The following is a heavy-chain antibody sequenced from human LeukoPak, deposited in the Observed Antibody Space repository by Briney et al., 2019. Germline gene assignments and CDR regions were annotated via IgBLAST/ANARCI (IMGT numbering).Heavy chain of an antibody. CDR3: AREDRITIVRGVEITWTSYFEY. CDR1: GFTFSDYY. D-gene: IGHD3-10*01. CDR2: ISSNGSTI. Sequence: GGSLRLSCAVSGFTFSDYYVSWIRQAPGKGLEWVSYISSNGSTIYYAACVKGRFNISRDNAKNPLYRHKISLRAQDTAVYYSAREDRITIVRGVEITWTSYFEYWGQGTLVSVSS. J-gene: IGHJ4*02. V-gene: IGHV3-11*01.